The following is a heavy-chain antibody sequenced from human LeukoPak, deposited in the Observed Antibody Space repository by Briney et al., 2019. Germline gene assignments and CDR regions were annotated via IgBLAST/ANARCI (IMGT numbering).Heavy chain of an antibody. V-gene: IGHV1-69*13. D-gene: IGHD4-17*01. CDR2: IIPIFGTA. CDR3: ASHYGDYSNWFDP. Sequence: ASVKVSCKASGGTFSSYAISWVRQAPGQGLEWMGGIIPIFGTANYAQKFQGRVTITADESTSTAHMELSSLRSEDTAVYYCASHYGDYSNWFDPWGQGTLVTVSS. J-gene: IGHJ5*02. CDR1: GGTFSSYA.